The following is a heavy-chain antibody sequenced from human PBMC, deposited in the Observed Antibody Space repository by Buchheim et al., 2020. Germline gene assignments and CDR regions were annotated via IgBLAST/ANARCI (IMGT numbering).Heavy chain of an antibody. V-gene: IGHV3-21*01. Sequence: DVQLVEFGGGLVMPGGSLTLSCVTSGFSFSPFGMTWVRQAPGKGLEWVATVGSGHHTFYADLVEGRFTVSRDNARSSVYLQLNSLRAEDTAVYFCARDFSGWSRDYWGQGTL. CDR2: VGSGHHT. CDR3: ARDFSGWSRDY. J-gene: IGHJ4*02. CDR1: GFSFSPFG. D-gene: IGHD6-19*01.